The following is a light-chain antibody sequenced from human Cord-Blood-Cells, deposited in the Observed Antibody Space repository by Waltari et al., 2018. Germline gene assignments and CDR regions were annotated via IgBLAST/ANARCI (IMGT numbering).Light chain of an antibody. CDR3: AAWDDSLNGPV. CDR2: YDD. Sequence: QPVLTPPPSVSKAPRQRVTISSSGNISTIEILAENCYQQLPGKAPKLLIYYDDLLPSGVSDRFSGSKSGTSASLAISGLQSEDEADYYCAAWDDSLNGPVFGGGTKLTVL. J-gene: IGLJ3*02. V-gene: IGLV1-36*01. CDR1: ISTIEILA.